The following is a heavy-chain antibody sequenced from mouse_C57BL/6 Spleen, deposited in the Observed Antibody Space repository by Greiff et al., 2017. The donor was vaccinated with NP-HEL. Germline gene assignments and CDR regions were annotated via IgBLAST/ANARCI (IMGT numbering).Heavy chain of an antibody. CDR1: GYTFTDYY. D-gene: IGHD2-1*01. CDR3: AREGGYGNYEYYYAMDY. Sequence: QVQLQQSGAELVRPGASVKLSCKASGYTFTDYYINWVKQRPGQGLEWIARIYPGSGNTYYNEKFKGKATLTAEKSSSTAYMQLSSLTSEDSAVYFCAREGGYGNYEYYYAMDYWGQGTSVTVSS. V-gene: IGHV1-76*01. CDR2: IYPGSGNT. J-gene: IGHJ4*01.